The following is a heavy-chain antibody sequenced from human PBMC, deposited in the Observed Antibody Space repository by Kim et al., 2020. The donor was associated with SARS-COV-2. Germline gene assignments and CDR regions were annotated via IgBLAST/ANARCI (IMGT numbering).Heavy chain of an antibody. D-gene: IGHD3-16*02. CDR1: GYTFTSYD. J-gene: IGHJ4*02. V-gene: IGHV1-8*01. CDR3: ARSRPYDYVWGSYPDDY. Sequence: ASVKVSCKASGYTFTSYDINWVRQATGQGLEWMGWMNPNSGNTGYAQKFQGRVTMTRNTSISTAYMELSSLRSEDTAVYYCARSRPYDYVWGSYPDDYWGQGTLVTVSS. CDR2: MNPNSGNT.